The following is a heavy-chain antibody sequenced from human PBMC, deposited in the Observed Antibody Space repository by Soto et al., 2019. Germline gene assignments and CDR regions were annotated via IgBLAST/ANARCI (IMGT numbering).Heavy chain of an antibody. CDR1: GYTFTGYY. J-gene: IGHJ4*02. Sequence: VASVKVSCKASGYTFTGYYMHWVRQAPGQGLEWMGWINPNSGGTNYAQKFQGWVTMTRDTSISTAYMELSRLRSDDTAVYYCARDSGYSLGVSFDYWGQGTLVTVYS. V-gene: IGHV1-2*04. CDR3: ARDSGYSLGVSFDY. CDR2: INPNSGGT. D-gene: IGHD5-18*01.